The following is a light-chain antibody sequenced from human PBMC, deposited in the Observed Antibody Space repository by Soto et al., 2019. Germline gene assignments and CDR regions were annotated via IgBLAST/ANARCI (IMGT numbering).Light chain of an antibody. Sequence: IELTQYKSSMSASVGDRVTITCRASQGISSALAWYQQKPGKAPKLLIYDASSLESGVPSRFSGSGSGTDFTLTISCLQPEDFATYYCQQFNSYPLTFGAGTKVDIK. CDR2: DAS. CDR3: QQFNSYPLT. CDR1: QGISSA. V-gene: IGKV1-13*02. J-gene: IGKJ4*01.